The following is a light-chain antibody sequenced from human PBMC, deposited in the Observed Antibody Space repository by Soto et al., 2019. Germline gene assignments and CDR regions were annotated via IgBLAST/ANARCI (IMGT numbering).Light chain of an antibody. CDR2: GVS. CDR3: PQLNYYTLT. J-gene: IGKJ4*01. CDR1: QVISTY. V-gene: IGKV1-9*01. Sequence: IQLTQSPSSLSASVGDRVTITCRASQVISTYLAWYQQKPGKAPLMIYGVSTLQSGVPSRFRGSGSGTDFTLTISSLQPEYFATYCCPQLNYYTLTFGVGTKVEIQ.